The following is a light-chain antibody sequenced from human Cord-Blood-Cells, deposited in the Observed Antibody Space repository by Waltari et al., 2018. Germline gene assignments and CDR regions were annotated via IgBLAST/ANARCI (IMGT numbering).Light chain of an antibody. V-gene: IGLV2-11*01. J-gene: IGLJ3*02. CDR2: DVS. CDR1: SSDVGGYNY. CDR3: CSYAGSYTWV. Sequence: QSALTQPRSVSGSPGQSVTISCTGTSSDVGGYNYVSWYQQHPGKAPKLMIYDVSKRPPGVLTRLSGSKSVDTASLPISGLQAEDEADYYCCSYAGSYTWVFGGGTKLTVL.